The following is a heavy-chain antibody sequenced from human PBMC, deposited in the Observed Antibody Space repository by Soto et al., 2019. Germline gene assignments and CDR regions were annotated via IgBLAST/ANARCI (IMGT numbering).Heavy chain of an antibody. J-gene: IGHJ4*02. D-gene: IGHD6-13*01. Sequence: LRLSCSASGFVFGDYAVTWVRQAPGKGLEWVGVVRSETYGGSTEYAASVKGRFRISRDDSQSIAYLQMTSLKTEDTAVYYCTRGRGTSGWYADYWGKGILVTVSS. CDR2: VRSETYGGST. CDR1: GFVFGDYA. V-gene: IGHV3-49*04. CDR3: TRGRGTSGWYADY.